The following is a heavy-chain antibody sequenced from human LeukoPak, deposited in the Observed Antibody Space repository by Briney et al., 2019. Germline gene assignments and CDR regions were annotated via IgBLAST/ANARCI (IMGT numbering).Heavy chain of an antibody. CDR3: ARHSGYYGPDV. CDR2: IDHSGST. D-gene: IGHD3-10*01. Sequence: SETLSLTCAVYGGSFSGYYWSWIRQPPGKGLEWIGEIDHSGSTNYNPSLKSRVTISVDTSKNQFSLKLSSVTAADTAVYYCARHSGYYGPDVWGKGTTVTISS. J-gene: IGHJ6*04. CDR1: GGSFSGYY. V-gene: IGHV4-34*01.